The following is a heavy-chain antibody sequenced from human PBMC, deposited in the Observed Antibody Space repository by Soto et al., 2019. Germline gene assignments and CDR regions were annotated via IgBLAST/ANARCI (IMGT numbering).Heavy chain of an antibody. J-gene: IGHJ4*02. CDR2: IHYTGTT. Sequence: SETLSLTCTVSGGSISGSSYSWGWIRQPPGKGLESIGSIHYTGTTVYSPSLKSRVTISVDTSKNQFSLKLNSLTAADTAVYYCATHPGLDYWGKGTLVTVSS. V-gene: IGHV4-39*01. CDR3: ATHPGLDY. CDR1: GGSISGSSYS.